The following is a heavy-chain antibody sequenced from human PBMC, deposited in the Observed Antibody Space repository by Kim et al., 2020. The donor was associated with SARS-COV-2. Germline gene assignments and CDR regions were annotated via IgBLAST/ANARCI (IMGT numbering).Heavy chain of an antibody. CDR2: IRYDGSSK. Sequence: GGSLRLSCAASGFTFSSYGMHWVRQAPGKGLEWVAVIRYDGSSKYYADSVKGRFTISRDNSKNTLYLQMNSLRAEDTAVYYCARDRAMTKNPTLDYWGQGTLVTVSS. J-gene: IGHJ4*02. CDR3: ARDRAMTKNPTLDY. D-gene: IGHD2-2*01. V-gene: IGHV3-33*01. CDR1: GFTFSSYG.